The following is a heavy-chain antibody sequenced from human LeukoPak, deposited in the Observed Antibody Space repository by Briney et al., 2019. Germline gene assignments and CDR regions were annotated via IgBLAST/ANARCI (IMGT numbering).Heavy chain of an antibody. Sequence: GGSLRLSCAASGFTFNNYNMNWVRQAPGKALEWVSSITSSGTYIFYADSVKGRFTISRDNSKNTLYLQMNSLRAEDTAVYYCARAMLAVAGNYFDYWGQGTLVTVSS. D-gene: IGHD6-19*01. CDR3: ARAMLAVAGNYFDY. CDR1: GFTFNNYN. V-gene: IGHV3-21*01. J-gene: IGHJ4*02. CDR2: ITSSGTYI.